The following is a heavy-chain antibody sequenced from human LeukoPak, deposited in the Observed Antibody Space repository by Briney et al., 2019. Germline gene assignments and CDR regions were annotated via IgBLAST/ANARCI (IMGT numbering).Heavy chain of an antibody. CDR3: ARDHCTSSGCYEYYYYGVDV. J-gene: IGHJ6*02. CDR1: GYTFTDYY. V-gene: IGHV1-2*02. CDR2: INPNSGGT. D-gene: IGHD2-2*01. Sequence: ASVKVSCKASGYTFTDYYIQWVRKAPGQGLKWMGWINPNSGGTNSAQKFQGRVTMTRDTSVSTAYMELSRLRSDDTAVYYCARDHCTSSGCYEYYYYGVDVWGQGTTVTVSS.